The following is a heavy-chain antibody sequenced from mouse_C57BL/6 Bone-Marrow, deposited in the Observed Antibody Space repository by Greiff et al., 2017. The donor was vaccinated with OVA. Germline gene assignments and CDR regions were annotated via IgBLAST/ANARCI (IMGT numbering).Heavy chain of an antibody. J-gene: IGHJ3*01. CDR1: GFPITSGYY. Sequence: ESGPGLVKPSQSLFLTCSITGFPITSGYYWIWIRQSPGKPLEWMGYITHSGETFYNPSLQSPISITRETSKNQFFLQLNSVTTEDTAMYYCAGDASYPSSFAYWGQGTLVTVSA. V-gene: IGHV12-3*01. CDR3: AGDASYPSSFAY. CDR2: ITHSGET. D-gene: IGHD3-1*01.